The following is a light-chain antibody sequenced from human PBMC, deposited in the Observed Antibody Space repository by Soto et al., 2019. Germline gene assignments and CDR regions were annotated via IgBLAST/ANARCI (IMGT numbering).Light chain of an antibody. CDR3: QQYGSSPYT. CDR1: ESVSSNY. V-gene: IGKV3-20*01. Sequence: EIVLTQXPGTLSLSPGERATLSCRASESVSSNYLAWYQQKPGQAPRLLIYDASSRATGIPDRFSGSGSGTDFTLTISRLEPEDFAVYYCQQYGSSPYTFGQGTKLEIK. CDR2: DAS. J-gene: IGKJ2*01.